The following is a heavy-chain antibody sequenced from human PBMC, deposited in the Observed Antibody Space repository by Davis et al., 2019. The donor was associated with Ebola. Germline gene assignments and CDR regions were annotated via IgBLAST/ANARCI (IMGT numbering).Heavy chain of an antibody. CDR1: GGSFSGYY. J-gene: IGHJ6*03. D-gene: IGHD6-13*01. V-gene: IGHV4-34*01. Sequence: PSETLSLTCAVYGGSFSGYYWSWIRQPPGKGLEWIGEINHSGSTNYNPSLKSRVTISVDTSKNQFSLKLSSVTAADTAVYYCARAGAAAGYYYYMDVWGKGTTVTVSS. CDR3: ARAGAAAGYYYYMDV. CDR2: INHSGST.